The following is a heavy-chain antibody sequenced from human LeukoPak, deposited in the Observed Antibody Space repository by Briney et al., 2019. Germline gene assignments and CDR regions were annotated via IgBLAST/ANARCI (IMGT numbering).Heavy chain of an antibody. CDR1: GASFSHYY. CDR3: ARRWNYGRNYYIDV. Sequence: SETLSLTCAVYGASFSHYYWSWIRQSPRMGLEWIAEINDGGTINYNPSLMSRVTISLDKSKNQFSLKLSSATAADTAVYYCARRWNYGRNYYIDVWGKGATVSVSS. D-gene: IGHD1-7*01. CDR2: INDGGTI. V-gene: IGHV4-34*01. J-gene: IGHJ6*03.